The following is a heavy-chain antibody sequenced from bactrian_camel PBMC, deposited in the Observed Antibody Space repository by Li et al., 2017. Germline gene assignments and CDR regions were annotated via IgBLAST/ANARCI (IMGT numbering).Heavy chain of an antibody. D-gene: IGHD1*01. CDR2: INSGGGAA. J-gene: IGHJ4*01. CDR1: GFTVSNYG. CDR3: EIDCLGDDDSGRSWIL. Sequence: VQLVESGGGLAQAGGSLRLSCAASGFTVSNYGMSWVRQAPGKGLEWVSVINSGGGAAFYVDSVKGRFTISEDKVKHTVSLQMNSLKPEDTAMYSCEIDCLGDDDSGRSWILRGQGTQVTVS. V-gene: IGHV3S40*01.